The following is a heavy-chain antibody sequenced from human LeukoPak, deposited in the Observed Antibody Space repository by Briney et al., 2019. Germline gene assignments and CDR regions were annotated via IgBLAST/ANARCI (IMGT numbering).Heavy chain of an antibody. J-gene: IGHJ6*02. V-gene: IGHV3-21*01. CDR1: GFTFSSYS. Sequence: PGGSLRLSCAASGFTFSSYSMNWVRQAPGKGLEWVSSISSSSSYIYYADSVKGRFTISRDNAKNSLYLQMNSLRAEDTAVYYCARCQVAAASHYYGMDVWGQGTTVTVSS. D-gene: IGHD6-13*01. CDR3: ARCQVAAASHYYGMDV. CDR2: ISSSSSYI.